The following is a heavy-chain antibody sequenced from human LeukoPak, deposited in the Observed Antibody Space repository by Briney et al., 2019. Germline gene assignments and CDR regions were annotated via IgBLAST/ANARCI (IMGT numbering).Heavy chain of an antibody. CDR1: GFSFSSYV. D-gene: IGHD1-26*01. CDR2: ISSNGGET. V-gene: IGHV3-64*02. J-gene: IGHJ6*02. CDR3: ARGRSPRGYYYGMDV. Sequence: PGGSLRLSCAASGFSFSSYVMHWVRQAPGKGLEYVSAISSNGGETYYADSVKGRSTISRDNSKNALYLQMGSLRVEDMAVYYCARGRSPRGYYYGMDVWGQGTTVTVS.